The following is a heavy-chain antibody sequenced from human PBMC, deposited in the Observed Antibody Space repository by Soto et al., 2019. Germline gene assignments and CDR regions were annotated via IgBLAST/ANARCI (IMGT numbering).Heavy chain of an antibody. CDR1: GYSFTSYW. CDR3: VRHADFWSGYYQGYYYYYMDV. D-gene: IGHD3-3*01. V-gene: IGHV5-51*01. J-gene: IGHJ6*03. CDR2: IYPGDSDT. Sequence: PGESLKISCKGSGYSFTSYWIGWVRQMPGKGLEWMGIIYPGDSDTRYSPSFQGQVTISADKSISTAYLQWSSLKASDTAMYYCVRHADFWSGYYQGYYYYYMDVWGKGTTVTVSS.